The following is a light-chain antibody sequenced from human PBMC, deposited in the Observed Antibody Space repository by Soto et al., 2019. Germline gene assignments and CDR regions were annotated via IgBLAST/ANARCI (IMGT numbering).Light chain of an antibody. J-gene: IGKJ4*01. Sequence: EIVLTQSPATLSLSPGERATLSCGASQSVSSSYLAWYQQKPGLAPRLLIYDASSRATGIPDRFSDSGSGTDFTLTISRLEPEDFAVYYCQQYGSSPLTFGGGTKVEI. CDR3: QQYGSSPLT. CDR2: DAS. V-gene: IGKV3D-20*01. CDR1: QSVSSSY.